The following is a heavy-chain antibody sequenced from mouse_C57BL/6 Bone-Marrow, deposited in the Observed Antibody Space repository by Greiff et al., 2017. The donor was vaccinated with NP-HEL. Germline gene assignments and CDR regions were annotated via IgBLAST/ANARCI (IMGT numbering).Heavy chain of an antibody. V-gene: IGHV1-54*01. Sequence: QVQLQQSGAELVRPGTSVKVSCKASGYAFTNYLIEWVKQRPGQGLVWIGVINPGSGGTKYNEKFKGKATLTADKSSSTAYMQLSSLTSEDSAVYVCARSPTGFDDWGKGTTLTVSS. CDR1: GYAFTNYL. J-gene: IGHJ2*01. D-gene: IGHD4-1*01. CDR2: INPGSGGT. CDR3: ARSPTGFDD.